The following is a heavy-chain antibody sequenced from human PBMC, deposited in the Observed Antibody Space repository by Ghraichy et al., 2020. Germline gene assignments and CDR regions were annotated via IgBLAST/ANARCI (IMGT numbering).Heavy chain of an antibody. Sequence: SETLSLTCAVYGGSFSGYYWSWIRQPPGKGLEWIGEINHSGSTNYNPSLKSRVTISVDTSKNQFSLKLSSMTAADTAVYYCARGHFAFDIWGQGTMVTVSS. CDR2: INHSGST. V-gene: IGHV4-34*01. CDR3: ARGHFAFDI. CDR1: GGSFSGYY. J-gene: IGHJ3*02. D-gene: IGHD3-3*02.